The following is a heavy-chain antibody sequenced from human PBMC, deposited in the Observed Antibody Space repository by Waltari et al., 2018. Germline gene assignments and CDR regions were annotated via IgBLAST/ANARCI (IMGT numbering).Heavy chain of an antibody. D-gene: IGHD3-22*01. CDR2: IYSGGNT. CDR3: ARVIRDGPSGFYGIAAFDL. CDR1: GFTVRNNY. Sequence: DVQLVETGGGLIQPGGSLRLSCSVSGFTVRNNYMTWVRQAPAKGLEWVSDIYSGGNTYYAASVTGRFSISRDNFNNTLFLQMNNLRAEDTAIYYCARVIRDGPSGFYGIAAFDLWGQGTMVTVSS. V-gene: IGHV3-53*02. J-gene: IGHJ3*01.